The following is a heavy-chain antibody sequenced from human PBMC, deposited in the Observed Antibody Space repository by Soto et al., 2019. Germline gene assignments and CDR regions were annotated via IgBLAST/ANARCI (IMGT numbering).Heavy chain of an antibody. V-gene: IGHV3-23*01. D-gene: IGHD3-10*01. Sequence: LRLSCAASGFTFSSYAMSWVRQAPGKGLEWVSAISGSGGSTYYADSVKGRFTISRDNSKNTLYLQMNSLRAEDTAVYYCAKSRNMEYYYGSGSYIPFDYWGQGTLVTVSS. CDR3: AKSRNMEYYYGSGSYIPFDY. CDR2: ISGSGGST. J-gene: IGHJ4*02. CDR1: GFTFSSYA.